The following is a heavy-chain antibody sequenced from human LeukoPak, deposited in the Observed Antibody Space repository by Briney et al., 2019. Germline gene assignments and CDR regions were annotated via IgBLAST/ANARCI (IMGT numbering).Heavy chain of an antibody. Sequence: SVKVSCKASGYTFTSYAISWVRQAPGQGLEWMGGIIPIFGTANYAQKFQGRVTITADESTSTAYMELSSLRSEDTAVYYCARDTAAAGLRIFDYWGQGTLVTVSS. J-gene: IGHJ4*02. V-gene: IGHV1-69*13. CDR3: ARDTAAAGLRIFDY. CDR2: IIPIFGTA. CDR1: GYTFTSYA. D-gene: IGHD6-13*01.